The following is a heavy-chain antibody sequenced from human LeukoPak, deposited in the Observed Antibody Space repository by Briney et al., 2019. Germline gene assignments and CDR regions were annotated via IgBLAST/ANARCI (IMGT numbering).Heavy chain of an antibody. V-gene: IGHV3-23*01. CDR2: ISGSGGRT. Sequence: PGGSLRLSCAASGFIFTTYAMTWVRQAPGKGPEWVSSISGSGGRTYYADSLKGRFTISRDNPKNTLYLQMNSLRVEDTAVYYCAIGPPYGGYSDWGQGTLVIVSS. CDR1: GFIFTTYA. D-gene: IGHD5-12*01. J-gene: IGHJ4*02. CDR3: AIGPPYGGYSD.